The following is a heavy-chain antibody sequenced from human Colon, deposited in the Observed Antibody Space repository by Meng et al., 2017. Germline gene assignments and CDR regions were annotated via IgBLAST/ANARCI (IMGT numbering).Heavy chain of an antibody. CDR1: GYTFTSHY. CDR3: ARDLVGYDAFDI. V-gene: IGHV1-46*01. J-gene: IGHJ3*02. CDR2: INPSGGTT. D-gene: IGHD3-22*01. Sequence: ASVKVSCKASGYTFTSHYMHWVRQAPGQGLEWMGIINPSGGTTTYAQKFQGGLTLTSDTSTSTAYMELSRLTSEDTAVYYCARDLVGYDAFDIWGQGTRVT.